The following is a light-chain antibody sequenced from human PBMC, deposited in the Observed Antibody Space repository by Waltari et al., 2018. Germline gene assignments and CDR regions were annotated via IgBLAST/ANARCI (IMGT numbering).Light chain of an antibody. CDR2: WAS. Sequence: VLYSSNNKNYLAWYQQKPGQSPKLLIYWASTRTSGVPDRFSGSGSGTDFTLTISSLQAEDVAVYYCQQYYSAPPTFGQGTKVEIK. V-gene: IGKV4-1*01. CDR3: QQYYSAPPT. J-gene: IGKJ1*01. CDR1: VLYSSNNKNY.